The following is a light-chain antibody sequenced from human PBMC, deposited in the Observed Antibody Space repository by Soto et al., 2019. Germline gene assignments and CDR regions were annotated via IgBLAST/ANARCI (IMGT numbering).Light chain of an antibody. J-gene: IGLJ3*02. CDR1: SSDVGGYNY. CDR3: SSYTARSTWV. Sequence: QSVLTQPASVFGSPGQSITISCTGTSSDVGGYNYVSWYQQHPGTSPKLMIYEVSNRPSGVSNRFSGSKSGNTASLIISGLQAEDEGDYYCSSYTARSTWVFGGGTKVTVL. CDR2: EVS. V-gene: IGLV2-14*01.